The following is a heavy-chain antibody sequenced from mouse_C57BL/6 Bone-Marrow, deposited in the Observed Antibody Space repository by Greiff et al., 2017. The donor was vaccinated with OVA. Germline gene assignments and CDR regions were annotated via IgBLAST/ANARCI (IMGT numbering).Heavy chain of an antibody. D-gene: IGHD3-2*02. J-gene: IGHJ4*01. CDR1: GYTFTGYW. V-gene: IGHV1-9*01. CDR3: ANVAYSGPNAMDY. Sequence: QVQLQQSGAELMKPGASVKLSCKATGYTFTGYWIEWVKQRPGHGLEWIGEILPGSGSTNYNEKFKGKATFTADTSSNTAYMQLSSLSTEHSTINYCANVAYSGPNAMDYWGQGTSVTVSS. CDR2: ILPGSGST.